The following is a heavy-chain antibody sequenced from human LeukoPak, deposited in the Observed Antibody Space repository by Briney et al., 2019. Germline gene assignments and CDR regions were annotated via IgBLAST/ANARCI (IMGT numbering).Heavy chain of an antibody. CDR1: GFTASSNY. V-gene: IGHV3-66*01. CDR2: IYSDGRT. CDR3: ARVTFNYYGSGDAFDM. J-gene: IGHJ3*02. D-gene: IGHD3-10*01. Sequence: GVSLRLFCAASGFTASSNYMSWVRQAPGKGLEWVSVIYSDGRTYYADSVKARFTISRDNSKNMLYLQMNSLRAEDTAVYYCARVTFNYYGSGDAFDMWGQGTMVTVSS.